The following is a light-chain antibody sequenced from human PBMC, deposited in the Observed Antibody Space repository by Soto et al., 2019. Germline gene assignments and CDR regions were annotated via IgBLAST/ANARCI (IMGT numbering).Light chain of an antibody. CDR2: GAS. V-gene: IGKV3-20*01. CDR3: RQYDNSPLT. CDR1: QSLSSY. J-gene: IGKJ4*01. Sequence: EIVMTQSPATLSVSPGEGATLSCRASQSLSSYLAWYQQKPGQAPRLLIYGASNRATGIPDRFSGSGSGTDFTLTISRLEPEDFAVYYCRQYDNSPLTFGGGTKVDNK.